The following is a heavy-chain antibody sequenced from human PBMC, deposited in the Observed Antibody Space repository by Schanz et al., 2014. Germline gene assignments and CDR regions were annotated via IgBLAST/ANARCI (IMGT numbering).Heavy chain of an antibody. D-gene: IGHD6-6*01. Sequence: DVQLVESGGGLIQPGGSLRLSCAASGFTVSSNYMSWVRQAPGKGLEWVSIIYGAGSTYHADSVKGRFTIARDNSKNTVYRQMSSLRAEDTAVYYCTRGNVAARLAYYYYGLDVWGQGTSVTVSS. CDR1: GFTVSSNY. V-gene: IGHV3-53*01. CDR3: TRGNVAARLAYYYYGLDV. CDR2: IYGAGST. J-gene: IGHJ6*02.